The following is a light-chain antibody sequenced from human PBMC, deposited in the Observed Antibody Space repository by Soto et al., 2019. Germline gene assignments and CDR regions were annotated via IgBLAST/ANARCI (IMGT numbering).Light chain of an antibody. CDR3: QQDGSSPYT. CDR1: QSVSSSY. V-gene: IGKV3-20*01. J-gene: IGKJ2*01. Sequence: EIVLTQSPGTLSLSPGERATLSCRASQSVSSSYLAWYQQKPGQAPRLLIYGASTRATGIPDRFSGSGSGTDVTLTISRLEPEDFAVYYCQQDGSSPYTFGQGTNLEIK. CDR2: GAS.